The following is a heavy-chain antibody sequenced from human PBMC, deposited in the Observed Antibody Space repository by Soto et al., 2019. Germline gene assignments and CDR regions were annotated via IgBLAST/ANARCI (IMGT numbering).Heavy chain of an antibody. CDR2: INPNSGGT. CDR3: ARTFGVVPDYWFDP. D-gene: IGHD3-3*01. Sequence: ASVKVSCKASGYTFTGYYMHWVRQAPGQGLEWMGWINPNSGGTNYAQKFQGWVTMTRDTSISTAYMELSRLRSDDTAVYYCARTFGVVPDYWFDPWGQGTLVTVSS. V-gene: IGHV1-2*04. CDR1: GYTFTGYY. J-gene: IGHJ5*02.